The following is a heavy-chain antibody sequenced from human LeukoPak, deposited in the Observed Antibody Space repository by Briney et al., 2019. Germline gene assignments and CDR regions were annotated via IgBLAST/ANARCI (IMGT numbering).Heavy chain of an antibody. J-gene: IGHJ4*02. CDR2: IIPIFGTA. V-gene: IGHV1-69*13. CDR3: ARATYYYDSSGPFADY. CDR1: GYTFTSYA. D-gene: IGHD3-22*01. Sequence: ASVKVSCKASGYTFTSYAISWVRQAPGQGLEWMGGIIPIFGTANYAQKFQGRVTITADESTSTAYMELSSLRSEDTAVYYCARATYYYDSSGPFADYWGQGTLVTVSS.